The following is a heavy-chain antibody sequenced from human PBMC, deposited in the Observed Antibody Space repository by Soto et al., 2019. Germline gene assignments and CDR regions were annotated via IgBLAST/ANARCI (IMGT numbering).Heavy chain of an antibody. J-gene: IGHJ1*01. V-gene: IGHV4-34*01. CDR3: ARGPTGRGITFGGVIPRYFQH. Sequence: SETLSLTCAVYGGSFSGYYWSWIRQPPGKGLEWIGEINHSGSTNYNPSLKSRVTISVDTAKNQFSLKLSSVTAADTAVYYCARGPTGRGITFGGVIPRYFQHWGQGTLVTVSS. D-gene: IGHD3-16*02. CDR2: INHSGST. CDR1: GGSFSGYY.